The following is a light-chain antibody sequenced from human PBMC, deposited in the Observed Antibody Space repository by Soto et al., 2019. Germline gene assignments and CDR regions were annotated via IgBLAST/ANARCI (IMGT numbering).Light chain of an antibody. J-gene: IGLJ2*01. Sequence: QSALTQPASVSGSPGQSITISCTGTSSDVGGYNYVSWYQQHTGKAPKLMIYDVSYRPSGVSNRFSGFKSGNTASLTISGLQAEDEADYYCSSYTSSSIVVFGGGTKLTVL. V-gene: IGLV2-14*01. CDR1: SSDVGGYNY. CDR2: DVS. CDR3: SSYTSSSIVV.